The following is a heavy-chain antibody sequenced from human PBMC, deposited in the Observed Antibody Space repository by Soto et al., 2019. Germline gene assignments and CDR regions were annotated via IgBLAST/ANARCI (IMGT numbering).Heavy chain of an antibody. Sequence: PSETLSLTCSVSGDSVSSGSYYWTWIRQPPGKGLEWIGYIYYTGSTNYNPSLKSRVTISLDTYKNQFSLNLRSVTAADTAVYYCARAFYTSSDEYFQNWGQGTLVTVSS. D-gene: IGHD2-2*02. CDR3: ARAFYTSSDEYFQN. CDR2: IYYTGST. CDR1: GDSVSSGSYY. V-gene: IGHV4-61*01. J-gene: IGHJ1*01.